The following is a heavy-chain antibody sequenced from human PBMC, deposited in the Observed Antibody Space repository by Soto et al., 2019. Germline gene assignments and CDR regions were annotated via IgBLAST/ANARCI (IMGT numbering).Heavy chain of an antibody. CDR3: AGEDYDYYYLDV. J-gene: IGHJ6*03. V-gene: IGHV1-69*08. CDR2: IIPVIGIG. Sequence: QVQLVQSGAEVKKPGSSVKVSCKASGGSFSTYTINWVRQAPGQGLEWMGWIIPVIGIGNYAQKFKGRVTITADKSTSTAYMELSSLRSEDTAVYYCAGEDYDYYYLDVWGKGTTVTVSS. CDR1: GGSFSTYT.